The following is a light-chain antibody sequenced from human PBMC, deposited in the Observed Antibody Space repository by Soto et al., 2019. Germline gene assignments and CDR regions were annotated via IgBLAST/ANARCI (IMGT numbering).Light chain of an antibody. CDR3: RHYINSQWT. CDR2: AAS. CDR1: QSVSSTY. Sequence: EIVLTQSPGTLSLSPGERDTLSCRPSQSVSSTYLDWYQQKPGQAPSLLIYAASSRATGIPDRFSGGASATDFTLTISILEPEDFAVYYCRHYINSQWTFGQGTKVEIK. J-gene: IGKJ1*01. V-gene: IGKV3-20*01.